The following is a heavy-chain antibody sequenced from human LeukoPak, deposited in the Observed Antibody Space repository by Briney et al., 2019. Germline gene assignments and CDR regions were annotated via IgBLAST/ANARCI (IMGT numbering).Heavy chain of an antibody. CDR1: GFTFDDFA. V-gene: IGHV3-9*01. CDR3: AKDMITFGGLTVGNYFDY. D-gene: IGHD3-16*02. J-gene: IGHJ4*02. CDR2: FSWNSSSI. Sequence: PGRSLTLSCAASGFTFDDFAMLWVRQAPGRGLEWVAGFSWNSSSIDDADSVKGRFTISRDNGKSSLYLQMNSLRAEDTALYYCAKDMITFGGLTVGNYFDYWGQGTLVTVSS.